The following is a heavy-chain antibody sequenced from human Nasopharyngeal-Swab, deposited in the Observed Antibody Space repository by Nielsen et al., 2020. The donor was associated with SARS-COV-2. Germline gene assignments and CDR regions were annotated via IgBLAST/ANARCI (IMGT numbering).Heavy chain of an antibody. CDR2: IRRKTYGGAP. CDR1: GFNFGDYA. CDR3: ARSVGSFYGQGAFDI. V-gene: IGHV3-49*01. Sequence: GESLKISCTTSGFNFGDYAMSWFRQAPGKGLEWVGFIRRKTYGGAPEYAASVKGRFTISRDGAESIAYLQMNSLETEDTGVYYCARSVGSFYGQGAFDIWGQGTMVTVSS. J-gene: IGHJ3*02. D-gene: IGHD1-26*01.